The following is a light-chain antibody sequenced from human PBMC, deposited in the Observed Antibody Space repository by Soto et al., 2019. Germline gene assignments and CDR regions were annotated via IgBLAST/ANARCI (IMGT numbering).Light chain of an antibody. V-gene: IGLV4-60*02. CDR3: ETWDFNTRV. CDR1: SGHSSYI. Sequence: QSVLTQSSSASASLGSSVKLTCTLSSGHSSYIIAWHQQQPGKAPRYLMKLEGRGSYHKGSGVPDRFSGSSTGADRYLTIAIHQFDDEADYYCETWDFNTRVFGGGTKLTVL. J-gene: IGLJ2*01. CDR2: LEGRGSY.